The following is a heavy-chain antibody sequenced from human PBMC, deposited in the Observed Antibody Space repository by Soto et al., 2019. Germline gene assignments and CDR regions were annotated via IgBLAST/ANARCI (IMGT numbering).Heavy chain of an antibody. V-gene: IGHV4-39*07. J-gene: IGHJ4*02. CDR1: GASIYNGGDF. CDR2: INHSGST. CDR3: ASTARFWRTFDY. D-gene: IGHD3-3*01. Sequence: SETLSLTCSVSGASIYNGGDFWSWIRQPPGKGLEWIGHINHSGSTYNNPSLKSRVTISVDTSKNQFSLKLSSVTAADTAVYYCASTARFWRTFDYWGQGTLVTVSS.